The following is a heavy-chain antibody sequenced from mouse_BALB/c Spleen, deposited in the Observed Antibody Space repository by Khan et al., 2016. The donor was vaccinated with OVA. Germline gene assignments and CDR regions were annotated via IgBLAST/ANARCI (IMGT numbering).Heavy chain of an antibody. CDR1: GYTFTNYY. Sequence: QESGAELVKPGASVKLSCKASGYTFTNYYMYWVKQRPGQGLEWIGEINPNNGGTNFNEKFKSKATLTVDKSSSTAYMQLSSLTSEDSAVYYCTRSGYGSFAYWGQGTLVTVSA. CDR3: TRSGYGSFAY. V-gene: IGHV1S81*02. D-gene: IGHD2-2*01. J-gene: IGHJ3*01. CDR2: INPNNGGT.